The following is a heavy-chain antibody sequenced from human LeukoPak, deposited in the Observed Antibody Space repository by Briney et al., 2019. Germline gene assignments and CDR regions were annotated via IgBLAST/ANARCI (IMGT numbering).Heavy chain of an antibody. V-gene: IGHV3-20*04. CDR1: GFTFNSYA. Sequence: GGSLRLSCAASGFTFNSYAMNWVRQAPGKGLEWVSGINWNGGSTGYADSVKGRFTISRDNAKNSLYLQMNSLRAEDMAVYYCARTYSSSRGYYYMDVWGKGTTVTISS. J-gene: IGHJ6*03. CDR2: INWNGGST. CDR3: ARTYSSSRGYYYMDV. D-gene: IGHD6-13*01.